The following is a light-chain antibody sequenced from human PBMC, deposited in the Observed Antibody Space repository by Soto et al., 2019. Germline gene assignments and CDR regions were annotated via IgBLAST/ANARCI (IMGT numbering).Light chain of an antibody. CDR1: TSDVGAYNY. CDR2: EVS. J-gene: IGLJ1*01. V-gene: IGLV2-14*01. Sequence: QSVLTQPASVSGSPGQSITISCTGSTSDVGAYNYVSWYKHHPGQAPQLMIYEVSNRPSGVSNRFSGSKSGNTASLTISGLQSEDEADYFCNSYTTSSTYVFGSGTKVTVL. CDR3: NSYTTSSTYV.